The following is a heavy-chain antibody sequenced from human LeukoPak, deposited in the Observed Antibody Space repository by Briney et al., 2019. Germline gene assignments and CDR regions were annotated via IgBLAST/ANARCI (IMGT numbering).Heavy chain of an antibody. CDR1: GGSLSGYY. CDR3: ARENIVVVPAATYYYYYGMDV. V-gene: IGHV4-34*01. CDR2: INHSGST. D-gene: IGHD2-2*01. J-gene: IGHJ6*02. Sequence: SETLSLTCAVYGGSLSGYYWSWIRQPPGKGLEWIGEINHSGSTNYNPSLKSRVTISVDTSKNQFSLKLSSVTAADTAVYYCARENIVVVPAATYYYYYGMDVWGQGTTVTVSS.